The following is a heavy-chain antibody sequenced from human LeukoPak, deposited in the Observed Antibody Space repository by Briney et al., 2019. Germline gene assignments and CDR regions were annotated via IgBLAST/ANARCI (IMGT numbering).Heavy chain of an antibody. Sequence: PGGSLRLSCSASGFTFSTYAMHWVRQAPGKGLEYVSAISTNGDNTYYAEYVKGRFSISRDNFKNTLFLQMSSLRVDDTAVYYCVKGGSSRWLNWFDPWGQGTLVIVSS. V-gene: IGHV3-64D*06. CDR1: GFTFSTYA. CDR2: ISTNGDNT. D-gene: IGHD6-13*01. CDR3: VKGGSSRWLNWFDP. J-gene: IGHJ5*02.